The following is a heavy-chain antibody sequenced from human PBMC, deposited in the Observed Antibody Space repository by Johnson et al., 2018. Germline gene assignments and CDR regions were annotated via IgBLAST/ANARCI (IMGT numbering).Heavy chain of an antibody. J-gene: IGHJ3*02. V-gene: IGHV3-9*01. Sequence: LVESGGGVVQPGRSLRLXCAASGFTFDDYAMHWVRQAPGKGLEWVSGISWNSGNIGYADSVKGRFTISRDNAKNSLYLQMNSLRVEDTALYYCAKDIRSLIYYDSSGYFENAFDIWGQGTMVTVSS. CDR3: AKDIRSLIYYDSSGYFENAFDI. CDR2: ISWNSGNI. D-gene: IGHD3-22*01. CDR1: GFTFDDYA.